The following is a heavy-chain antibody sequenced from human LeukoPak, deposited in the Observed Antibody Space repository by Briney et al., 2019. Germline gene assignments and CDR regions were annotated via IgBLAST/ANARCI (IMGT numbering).Heavy chain of an antibody. CDR1: GFTFSSYW. Sequence: PGGSLRLSCAASGFTFSSYWMSWVRQAPGKGLEWVANIKQDGSEKYYVDSVKGRFTISRDNAKNSLYLQMNSLRAEDTAVYYCARSGPSFYYYGSGSHYRDYYYYYMDVWGKGTTVTVSS. CDR2: IKQDGSEK. J-gene: IGHJ6*03. V-gene: IGHV3-7*01. CDR3: ARSGPSFYYYGSGSHYRDYYYYYMDV. D-gene: IGHD3-10*01.